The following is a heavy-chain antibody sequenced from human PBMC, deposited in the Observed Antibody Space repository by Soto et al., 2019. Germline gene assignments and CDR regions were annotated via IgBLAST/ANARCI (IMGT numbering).Heavy chain of an antibody. J-gene: IGHJ6*02. CDR1: GYTFTSYD. V-gene: IGHV1-8*01. CDR2: MNPNSGNT. Sequence: QVQLVQSGAEVKKPGASVKVSCKASGYTFTSYDINWVRQATGQGLEWMGWMNPNSGNTGYAQKFQGRVTMTRNTSIITAYMDMGSMRSDDTAVYYCAGGKVRITIFEVVMAYDMDVWGQGTTVTVSS. D-gene: IGHD3-3*01. CDR3: AGGKVRITIFEVVMAYDMDV.